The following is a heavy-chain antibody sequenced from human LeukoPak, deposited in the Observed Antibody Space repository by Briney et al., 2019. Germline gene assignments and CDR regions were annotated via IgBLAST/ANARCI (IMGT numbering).Heavy chain of an antibody. CDR2: IYYSGAT. Sequence: SETLSLTCTVSGGSISSSNYYWVWIRQPPGKGLKWIGSIYYSGATYYNPSLKSRVTISVDTSKNQFSLKLNSVTAADTAVYYCARRPAFYGMDVWGQGTTVTVSS. CDR1: GGSISSSNYY. J-gene: IGHJ6*02. D-gene: IGHD6-25*01. CDR3: ARRPAFYGMDV. V-gene: IGHV4-39*01.